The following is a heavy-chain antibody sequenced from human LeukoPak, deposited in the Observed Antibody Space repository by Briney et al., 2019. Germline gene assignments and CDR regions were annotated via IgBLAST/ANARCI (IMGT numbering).Heavy chain of an antibody. V-gene: IGHV3-23*01. CDR1: GFTFSSYA. CDR3: AKDRVSGLGYYGSGSPRY. CDR2: ISGSGGST. J-gene: IGHJ4*02. D-gene: IGHD3-10*01. Sequence: GGSLRLSCAASGFTFSSYAMSWVRQAPGKGLEWVSAISGSGGSTYYADSVKGRFTISRDNSKNTLYLQMNSLRAEDTAVYYCAKDRVSGLGYYGSGSPRYWGQGTLVTVSP.